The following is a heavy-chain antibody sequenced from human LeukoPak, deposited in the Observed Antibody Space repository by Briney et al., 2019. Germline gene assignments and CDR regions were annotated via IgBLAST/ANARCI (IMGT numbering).Heavy chain of an antibody. J-gene: IGHJ1*01. Sequence: PGGSLRLSCAASGFTLSSYWMHWVRQAPGKGLVWVSRSNSDGTNTSYADSVKGRFTISRHNAKNTLYLQMNSQRAEDTAVYYCATAPDYGIEHWGQGTLVTVSS. D-gene: IGHD4-17*01. CDR3: ATAPDYGIEH. CDR2: SNSDGTNT. CDR1: GFTLSSYW. V-gene: IGHV3-74*01.